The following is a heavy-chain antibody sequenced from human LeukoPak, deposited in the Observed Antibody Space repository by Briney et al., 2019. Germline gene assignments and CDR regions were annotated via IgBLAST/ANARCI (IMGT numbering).Heavy chain of an antibody. CDR1: GFTFSSYW. CDR2: IKQDGSEK. Sequence: GGSLRLSCAASGFTFSSYWMSWVREAPGEGLEWVANIKQDGSEKYYVDSVKGRFTISRDNAKKSLYLQMNSLRAEDTAVYHCARLVVGAIDYWGQGTLVTVTP. J-gene: IGHJ4*02. CDR3: ARLVVGAIDY. D-gene: IGHD1-26*01. V-gene: IGHV3-7*01.